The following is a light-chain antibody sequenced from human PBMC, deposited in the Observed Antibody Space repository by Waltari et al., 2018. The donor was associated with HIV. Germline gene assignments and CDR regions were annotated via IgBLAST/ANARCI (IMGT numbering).Light chain of an antibody. CDR1: TSDFGLYNF. V-gene: IGLV2-14*03. CDR2: YVS. J-gene: IGLJ3*02. CDR3: TSFTSNFTVM. Sequence: QSALTQPASVSGSPGQSITISCTGSTSDFGLYNFISWYQQHPGGIPKVIISYVSRRPSGVSSRFSGSKSGNTASLTISWLQAEDEADYYCTSFTSNFTVMFGGGTKVTVL.